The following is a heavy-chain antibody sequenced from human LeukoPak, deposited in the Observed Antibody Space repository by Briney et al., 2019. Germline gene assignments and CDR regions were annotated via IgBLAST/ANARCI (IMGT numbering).Heavy chain of an antibody. CDR2: INAGNGNT. J-gene: IGHJ3*02. V-gene: IGHV1-3*01. D-gene: IGHD2-2*01. CDR3: ARSVQYQLPPI. Sequence: ASVKVSCKASGYTFTSYGMHWVRQAPGQRLEWMGWINAGNGNTKYSQKFQGRVTITRDTSASTAYMELSSLRSEDTAVYYCARSVQYQLPPIWGQGTMVTVSS. CDR1: GYTFTSYG.